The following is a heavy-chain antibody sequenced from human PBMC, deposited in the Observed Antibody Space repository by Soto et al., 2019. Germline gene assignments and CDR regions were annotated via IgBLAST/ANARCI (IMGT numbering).Heavy chain of an antibody. Sequence: QVQLVQSGAEVKKPGASVKVSCKASGYTFTSYYMHWVRQAPGQGLEWMGIINPSGGSTSYAQKFQGRVTMTRDTSTSTFYMELSSLRSEDTAVYYCARDYGPYYDILTGYYAFDYWGQGTLVTVSS. CDR3: ARDYGPYYDILTGYYAFDY. V-gene: IGHV1-46*01. CDR1: GYTFTSYY. J-gene: IGHJ4*02. CDR2: INPSGGST. D-gene: IGHD3-9*01.